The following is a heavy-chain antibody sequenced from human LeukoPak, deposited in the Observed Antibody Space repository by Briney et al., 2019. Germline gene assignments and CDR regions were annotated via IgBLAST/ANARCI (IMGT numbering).Heavy chain of an antibody. CDR1: GYTFTSYA. D-gene: IGHD5-12*01. J-gene: IGHJ3*02. CDR2: INAGNGNT. V-gene: IGHV1-3*01. Sequence: ASVKVSCKASGYTFTSYAVHWVRQAPGQRLEWMGWINAGNGNTKYSQKFQGRVTITRDTSASTAYTELSGLRSEDTAVYYCARVDRGGGYGDAFDIWGQGTMVTVSS. CDR3: ARVDRGGGYGDAFDI.